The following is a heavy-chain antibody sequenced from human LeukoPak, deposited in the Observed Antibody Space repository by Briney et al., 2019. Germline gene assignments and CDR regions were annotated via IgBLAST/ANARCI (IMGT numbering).Heavy chain of an antibody. D-gene: IGHD1-26*01. CDR2: IYYSGST. Sequence: PSETLSLTCAVSGASISSHYWSWIRQSPGKGLEWIGYIYYSGSTNYTPSLKSRVTISVDTSKNQFSLKLSSVTAADTAVYYCASRKSGSYFPSIDYWGQGTLVTVSS. J-gene: IGHJ4*02. V-gene: IGHV4-59*11. CDR3: ASRKSGSYFPSIDY. CDR1: GASISSHY.